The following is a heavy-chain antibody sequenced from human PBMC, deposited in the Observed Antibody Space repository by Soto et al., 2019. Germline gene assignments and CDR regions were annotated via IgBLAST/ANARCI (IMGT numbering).Heavy chain of an antibody. Sequence: QVQLQESGPGLVKPSQTLSLTCTVSGGSISSGDYYWSWIRQPPGRGLEWIGYIDHSGTTYYTPSLRSRVSMSADKSKNQFSLKLSSVTAADTAVYYCARESPRYYYDSSGTANFDSWGKGTRVTVSS. J-gene: IGHJ4*02. CDR2: IDHSGTT. CDR1: GGSISSGDYY. D-gene: IGHD3-22*01. CDR3: ARESPRYYYDSSGTANFDS. V-gene: IGHV4-30-4*01.